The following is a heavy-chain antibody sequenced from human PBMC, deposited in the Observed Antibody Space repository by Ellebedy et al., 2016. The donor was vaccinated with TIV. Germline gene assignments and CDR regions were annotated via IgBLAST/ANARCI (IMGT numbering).Heavy chain of an antibody. D-gene: IGHD3-22*01. V-gene: IGHV1-18*01. Sequence: ASVKVSCKASGYTFTSYGISWVRQAPGQGLEWMGWISAYNGNTNYAQKLQGRVTMTTDTSTSTAYMELRSLRSDDTAVYYCASYDTVTSWFDPWGQGTLVTISS. CDR2: ISAYNGNT. CDR3: ASYDTVTSWFDP. CDR1: GYTFTSYG. J-gene: IGHJ5*02.